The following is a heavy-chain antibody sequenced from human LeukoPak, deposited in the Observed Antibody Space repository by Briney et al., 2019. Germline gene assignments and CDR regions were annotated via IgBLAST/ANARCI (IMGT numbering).Heavy chain of an antibody. V-gene: IGHV3-23*01. J-gene: IGHJ4*02. CDR2: ISGSGGST. Sequence: GGSLRLSCAASQFTFSSYAMSWVRQAPGKGLEWVSAISGSGGSTYYADSVKGRFTISRDNSKNTLYLQMNSLRAEDTAVYYCAKGITGTRYYFDYWGQGTLVTVSS. D-gene: IGHD1-7*01. CDR1: QFTFSSYA. CDR3: AKGITGTRYYFDY.